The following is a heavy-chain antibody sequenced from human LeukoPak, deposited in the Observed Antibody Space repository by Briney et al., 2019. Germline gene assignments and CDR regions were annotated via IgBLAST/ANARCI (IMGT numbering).Heavy chain of an antibody. Sequence: GASVKVSCKASGYTFSGYQVHWLRQAPGQGLEWMGRMNPSSGVTNYAQKFQGRVTMTRDTSINTAYLDLSALKSDDTAVYYCASRAASVTLGYWGQGTLATVSS. V-gene: IGHV1-2*06. D-gene: IGHD2-15*01. CDR2: MNPSSGVT. CDR1: GYTFSGYQ. J-gene: IGHJ4*02. CDR3: ASRAASVTLGY.